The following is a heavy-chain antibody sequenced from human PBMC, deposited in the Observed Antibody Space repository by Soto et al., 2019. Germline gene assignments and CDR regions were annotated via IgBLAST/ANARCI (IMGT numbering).Heavy chain of an antibody. V-gene: IGHV4-38-2*01. CDR2: IYHSGST. J-gene: IGHJ4*02. Sequence: PSETLSLTCAVSGYSISSGYYWGWNRQPPGKGLEWIGSIYHSGSTYYNPSLKSRVTISVDTSKNQFSLKLSSVTAADTAVYYCARRIVATNLYHFDYWGQGTLVTVSS. D-gene: IGHD5-12*01. CDR1: GYSISSGYY. CDR3: ARRIVATNLYHFDY.